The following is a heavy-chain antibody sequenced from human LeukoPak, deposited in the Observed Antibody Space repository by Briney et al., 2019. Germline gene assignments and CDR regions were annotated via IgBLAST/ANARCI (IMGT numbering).Heavy chain of an antibody. CDR3: ARDPGYSSSWSYYYYYMDV. V-gene: IGHV3-30*03. D-gene: IGHD6-13*01. J-gene: IGHJ6*03. CDR1: GFTFSSYG. Sequence: GGSLRLSCAASGFTFSSYGMHWVRQAPGKGLEWVAVISYDGSNKYYADSVKGRFTISRDNSKNTLYLQMNSLRAEDTAVYYCARDPGYSSSWSYYYYYMDVWGKGTTVTVSS. CDR2: ISYDGSNK.